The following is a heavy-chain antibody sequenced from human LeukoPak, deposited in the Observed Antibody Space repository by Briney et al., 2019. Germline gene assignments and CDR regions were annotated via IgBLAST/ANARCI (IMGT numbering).Heavy chain of an antibody. CDR2: ISAYNGNT. Sequence: ASVKVSCKASGYTFTSYGISWVRQAPGQGLEWMGWISAYNGNTNYAQKLQGRVTTTTDTSTSTAYMELRSLRSDDTAVYYCAIAPALLLWFGELLGWGQGTLVTVSS. D-gene: IGHD3-10*01. J-gene: IGHJ4*02. CDR1: GYTFTSYG. CDR3: AIAPALLLWFGELLG. V-gene: IGHV1-18*04.